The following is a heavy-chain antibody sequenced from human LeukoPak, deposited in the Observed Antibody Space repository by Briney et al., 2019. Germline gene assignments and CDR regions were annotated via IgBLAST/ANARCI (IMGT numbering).Heavy chain of an antibody. CDR3: ARDPGGYCSSTSCYRAHFDY. D-gene: IGHD2-2*01. J-gene: IGHJ4*02. CDR1: GFTFSSNA. V-gene: IGHV3-30-3*01. Sequence: GRSLRLSCAASGFTFSSNAMHWVPTGPGKGREGVVVISYDGSNKYYADSVKGRFTISRDNSKNTQYLQMNSLRAEDAAVYYCARDPGGYCSSTSCYRAHFDYWGQRTLVTVSS. CDR2: ISYDGSNK.